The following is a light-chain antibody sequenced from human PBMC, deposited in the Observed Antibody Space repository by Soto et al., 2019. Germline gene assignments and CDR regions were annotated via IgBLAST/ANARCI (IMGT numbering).Light chain of an antibody. V-gene: IGKV3-20*01. CDR2: GAS. CDR1: QSVSSSY. Sequence: EIVLTQSPGTLSLSPGERATLSCRASQSVSSSYLAWYQQKPGQAPRLLIYGASSRATGIPDRFSGSGSGTDFTLTISRLEPEDFAVYYCQQYGSSSTFGGRTKVEIK. J-gene: IGKJ4*01. CDR3: QQYGSSST.